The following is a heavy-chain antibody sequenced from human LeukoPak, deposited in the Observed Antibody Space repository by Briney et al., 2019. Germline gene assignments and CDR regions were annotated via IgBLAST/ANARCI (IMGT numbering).Heavy chain of an antibody. D-gene: IGHD3-10*01. Sequence: SETLSLTCAVYGGSFSGYYWSWIRQPPWKGLEWIGYIYYSGSTNYNPSLKSRVTISVDTSKNQFSLKLSSVTAADTAVYYCARQDGSGSYYYDYWGQGTLVTVSS. V-gene: IGHV4-59*08. CDR2: IYYSGST. J-gene: IGHJ4*02. CDR1: GGSFSGYY. CDR3: ARQDGSGSYYYDY.